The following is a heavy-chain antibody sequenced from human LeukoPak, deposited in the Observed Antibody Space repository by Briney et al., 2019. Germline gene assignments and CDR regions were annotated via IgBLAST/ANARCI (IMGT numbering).Heavy chain of an antibody. CDR2: ISAYNGNT. J-gene: IGHJ4*02. CDR1: GYTFTSYG. CDR3: ARVGYYYDSSGYLPGFDY. V-gene: IGHV1-18*01. D-gene: IGHD3-22*01. Sequence: ASVKVSCKASGYTFTSYGISWVRQAPGQGLEWMGWISAYNGNTNYAQKLQGRVTMTTDTSTSTAYMELRSLRSDDTAVYYCARVGYYYDSSGYLPGFDYWGQGTLVTVSS.